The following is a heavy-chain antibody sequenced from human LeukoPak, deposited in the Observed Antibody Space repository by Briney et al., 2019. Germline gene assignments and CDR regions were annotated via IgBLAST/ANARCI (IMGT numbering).Heavy chain of an antibody. CDR2: ISYDGSNK. D-gene: IGHD2-21*01. J-gene: IGHJ4*02. Sequence: PGRSLRLSCAASGFTFSSYAMHWARQAPGKGLEWVAVISYDGSNKYYADSVKGRFTISRDNSKNTLYLQMNSLRAEDTAVYYCARDPLGDSTYYFDYWGQGTLVTVSS. V-gene: IGHV3-30*04. CDR1: GFTFSSYA. CDR3: ARDPLGDSTYYFDY.